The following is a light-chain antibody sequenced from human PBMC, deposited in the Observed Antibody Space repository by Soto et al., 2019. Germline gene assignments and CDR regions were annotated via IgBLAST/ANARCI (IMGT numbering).Light chain of an antibody. V-gene: IGKV1-5*03. CDR3: QQYNSYWT. CDR1: PSISSW. CDR2: KAS. J-gene: IGKJ1*01. Sequence: DIQMTQSPSTLSASVGDRVTITCRASPSISSWLAWYQQKPGKAPKVLIYKASSLESGVPSRFSGSGSGTAFTLTISSLQPDDFATYYCQQYNSYWTFGQGTKVEIK.